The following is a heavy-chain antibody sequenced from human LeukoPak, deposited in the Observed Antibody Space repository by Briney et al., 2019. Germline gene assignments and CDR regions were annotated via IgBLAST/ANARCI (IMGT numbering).Heavy chain of an antibody. V-gene: IGHV4-34*01. CDR2: INHSRST. CDR3: ARLDCSSTSCFLHY. Sequence: TPSETLSLTCAVYGGSFSGYYWSWIRQPPGKGLEWIGEINHSRSTNYNPSLKSRVTLSVDTSKNQFSLKLSSVTAADTAVYYCARLDCSSTSCFLHYWGQGTLVTVSS. D-gene: IGHD2-2*01. J-gene: IGHJ4*02. CDR1: GGSFSGYY.